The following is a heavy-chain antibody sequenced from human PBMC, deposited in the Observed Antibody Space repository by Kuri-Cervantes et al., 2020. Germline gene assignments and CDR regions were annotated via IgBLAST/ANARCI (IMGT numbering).Heavy chain of an antibody. D-gene: IGHD4-17*01. CDR3: ALEGGDSDAFDI. CDR1: GGPISSSSYY. CDR2: IYYSGST. V-gene: IGHV4-39*07. J-gene: IGHJ3*02. Sequence: ESLKISCTVSGGPISSSSYYWGWIRQPPGKGLEWIGSIYYSGSTYYNPSLKSRVTISVDTSKNQFSLKLSSVTAADTAVYYCALEGGDSDAFDIWGQGTMVTVSS.